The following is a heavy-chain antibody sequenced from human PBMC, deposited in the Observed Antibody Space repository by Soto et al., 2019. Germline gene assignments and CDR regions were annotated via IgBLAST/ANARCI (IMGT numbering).Heavy chain of an antibody. CDR1: GGSFSGYY. Sequence: QVQLQQWGAGLLKPSETLSLTCAVYGGSFSGYYWSWIRQPPGKGLEWIGEINHSGSTNYNPSLKSRVTISVDTSKNQFSLTLSSVTAADTAVYYCARGPASSWYDLFAYNWFDPWGQGTLVTVSS. CDR3: ARGPASSWYDLFAYNWFDP. D-gene: IGHD6-13*01. CDR2: INHSGST. J-gene: IGHJ5*02. V-gene: IGHV4-34*01.